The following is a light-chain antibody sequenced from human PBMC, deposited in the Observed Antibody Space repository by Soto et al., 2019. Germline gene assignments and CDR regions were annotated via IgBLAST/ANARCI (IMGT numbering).Light chain of an antibody. CDR3: QQYGSSSGIT. CDR2: GAS. CDR1: HSVSSSY. V-gene: IGKV3-20*01. J-gene: IGKJ5*01. Sequence: EIVLTQSPGTLSLSPGERATLSCRASHSVSSSYLAWYQQKPGQAPRLLIYGASSRATGIPDRFSGSGSGTDFTLTISRLEPEDFAVYYCQQYGSSSGITFGHGTRLEIK.